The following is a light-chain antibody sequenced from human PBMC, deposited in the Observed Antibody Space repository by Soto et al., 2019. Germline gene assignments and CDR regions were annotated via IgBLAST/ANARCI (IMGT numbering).Light chain of an antibody. CDR3: LQDYNYPLT. J-gene: IGKJ4*01. CDR1: LGIRND. V-gene: IGKV1-6*02. Sequence: AIQLTQFPSALSASVGARVTITCRASLGIRNDLGWYQQKPGEAPRLLVYGASTLQSGVPSRFSGSGSGTEFTLTISSLQLEDFGTYYCLQDYNYPLTFGGGTRLEI. CDR2: GAS.